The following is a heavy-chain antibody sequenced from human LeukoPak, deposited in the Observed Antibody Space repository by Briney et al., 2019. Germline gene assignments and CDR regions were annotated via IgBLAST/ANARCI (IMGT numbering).Heavy chain of an antibody. CDR1: GFTFSSYG. CDR3: ARDYYDNSGALDY. V-gene: IGHV3-33*01. D-gene: IGHD3-22*01. J-gene: IGHJ4*02. CDR2: IWFDGNNK. Sequence: GRSLRLSCAASGFTFSSYGMHWGRQAPGKGLEWVAVIWFDGNNKYYADSVKGRFTISRGNSKNTLYLQMNSLRAEDTAVYYCARDYYDNSGALDYWGQGTLVTVSS.